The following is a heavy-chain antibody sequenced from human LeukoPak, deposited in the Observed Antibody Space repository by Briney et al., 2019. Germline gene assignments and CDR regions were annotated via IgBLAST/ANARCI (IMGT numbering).Heavy chain of an antibody. CDR1: GYTFTSYY. D-gene: IGHD1-26*01. CDR3: ARDLVGATTPEAFDI. Sequence: ASVKVSCKASGYTFTSYYMHWVRQAPGQGLEWMGIINPSGGSTSYAQKFQGRVTMTRDTSTSTVYMELSSLRSEDTAVYYCARDLVGATTPEAFDIWGQGTMVTVSS. CDR2: INPSGGST. V-gene: IGHV1-46*01. J-gene: IGHJ3*02.